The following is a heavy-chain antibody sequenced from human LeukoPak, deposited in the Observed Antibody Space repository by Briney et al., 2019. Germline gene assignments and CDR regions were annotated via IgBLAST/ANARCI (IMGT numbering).Heavy chain of an antibody. V-gene: IGHV4-34*01. CDR3: ATLPAPTVAGRRDYFDY. CDR1: GGSFSGYY. D-gene: IGHD6-19*01. J-gene: IGHJ4*02. Sequence: SETLSLTCAVYGGSFSGYYWSWIRQPPGKGLEWIGEINHSGSTNYNPSLKSRVTISVDTSKNQFSLKLSSVTAADTAVYYCATLPAPTVAGRRDYFDYWGQGTLVTASS. CDR2: INHSGST.